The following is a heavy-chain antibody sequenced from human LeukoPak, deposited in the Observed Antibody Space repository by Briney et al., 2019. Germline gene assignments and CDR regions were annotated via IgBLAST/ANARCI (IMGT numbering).Heavy chain of an antibody. V-gene: IGHV1-69*13. CDR1: GGTFSSYA. CDR2: IIPIFGTA. CDR3: ARDEWELPFDY. Sequence: GASVKVSCKASGGTFSSYAISWVRQAPGQGLEWMGGIIPIFGTANYAQKFQGRVTITADGSTSTAYMELSSLRSEDTAVYYCARDEWELPFDYWGQGTLVTVSS. J-gene: IGHJ4*02. D-gene: IGHD1-26*01.